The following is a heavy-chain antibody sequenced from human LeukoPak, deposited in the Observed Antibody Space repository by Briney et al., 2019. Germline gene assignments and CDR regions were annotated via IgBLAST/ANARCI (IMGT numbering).Heavy chain of an antibody. CDR2: IGGGDSQI. Sequence: GGSLRLSCAASGFTFSSFQMTWVRQAPGKGLEWVSYIGGGDSQIFYADSVKGRFTISSDNSKNTVYLQMNSLKDEDTAVYYCARDAETSLANWGQGTLVTVSP. CDR1: GFTFSSFQ. CDR3: ARDAETSLAN. J-gene: IGHJ4*02. V-gene: IGHV3-48*03. D-gene: IGHD5-24*01.